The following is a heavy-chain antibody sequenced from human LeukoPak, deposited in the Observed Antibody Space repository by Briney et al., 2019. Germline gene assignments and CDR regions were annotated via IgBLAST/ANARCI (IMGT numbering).Heavy chain of an antibody. CDR1: GGSISSYY. Sequence: PSETLSLTCTVSGGSISSYYWSWIRQPAGKGLEWIGRIYTSGSTNYNPSLKSRVTMSVDTSKNQFSLKLSSVTAADTAVYYCARDPSITGTTGLDYWGQGTLVTVSS. V-gene: IGHV4-4*07. J-gene: IGHJ4*02. CDR2: IYTSGST. CDR3: ARDPSITGTTGLDY. D-gene: IGHD1-7*01.